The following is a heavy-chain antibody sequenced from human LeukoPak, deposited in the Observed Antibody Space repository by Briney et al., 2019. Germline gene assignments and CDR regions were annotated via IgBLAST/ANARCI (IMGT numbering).Heavy chain of an antibody. J-gene: IGHJ4*02. CDR1: GGSISSSSYY. D-gene: IGHD3-16*02. V-gene: IGHV4-39*01. Sequence: SETLSLTCTVSGGSISSSSYYWGWIRQPPGKGLEWIGSIYYSGSTHYNPSLKSRVTISVDTSKNQFSLKLSSVTAADTAVYYCARQDDMITFGGVIADFDYWGQGTLVTVSS. CDR3: ARQDDMITFGGVIADFDY. CDR2: IYYSGST.